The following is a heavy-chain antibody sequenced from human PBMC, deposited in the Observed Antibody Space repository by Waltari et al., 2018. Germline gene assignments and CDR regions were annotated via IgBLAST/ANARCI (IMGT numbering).Heavy chain of an antibody. V-gene: IGHV3-15*01. J-gene: IGHJ5*02. D-gene: IGHD2-21*01. CDR3: TTDGEGPSFWFDP. CDR1: GFTFSNAW. CDR2: IKSKTDGGTT. Sequence: EVQLVESGGGLVKPGGSLRLSCAASGFTFSNAWMRWVRKAPGKGLEWVGRIKSKTDGGTTDYAAPVKGRFTISRDDSKNTLFLQMNSLKTEDTAVYYCTTDGEGPSFWFDPWGQGTLVTVSS.